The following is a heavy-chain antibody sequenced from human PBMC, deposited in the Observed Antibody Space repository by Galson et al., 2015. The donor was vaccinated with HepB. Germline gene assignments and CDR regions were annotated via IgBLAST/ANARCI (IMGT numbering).Heavy chain of an antibody. CDR2: ISYDESNK. Sequence: SLRLSCAASGFIFSNYAMHWVRQAPGKGLEWVALISYDESNKYYADSVKGRFTISRDDSKKTLYLQMNSLRAEDTAVYYCARDPYRFGDLPGGYFDYWGQGILVTVSS. D-gene: IGHD3-10*01. CDR1: GFIFSNYA. CDR3: ARDPYRFGDLPGGYFDY. J-gene: IGHJ4*02. V-gene: IGHV3-30-3*01.